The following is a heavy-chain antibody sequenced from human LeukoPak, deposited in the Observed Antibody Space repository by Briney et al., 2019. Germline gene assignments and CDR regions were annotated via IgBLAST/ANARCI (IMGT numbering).Heavy chain of an antibody. J-gene: IGHJ3*02. CDR3: ARGDDAFDI. V-gene: IGHV4-39*01. CDR2: VYYSGNT. CDR1: GGSVSSSSYY. Sequence: SETLSLTCTVSGGSVSSSSYYWGWIRQPPGKGLEWIGSVYYSGNTYYNPSLQSRVTISVDTSKNQFSLKLTSVTAADTAVYYCARGDDAFDIWGQGTMVTVSS. D-gene: IGHD3-10*01.